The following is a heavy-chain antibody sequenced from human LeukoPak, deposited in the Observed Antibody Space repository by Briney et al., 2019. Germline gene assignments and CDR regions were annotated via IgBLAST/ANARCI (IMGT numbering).Heavy chain of an antibody. Sequence: SETLSLTCTVSGGSISNGDHYCRWSRQHRGKGGEWIGHIYYSGSTYYNPSRKIRGIISVETSKNQFSLKVSSVTAAHTAVYYCARIMLSSREFDCWGQGTLGTLSS. CDR2: IYYSGST. CDR3: ARIMLSSREFDC. J-gene: IGHJ4*02. D-gene: IGHD1-26*01. V-gene: IGHV4-31*03. CDR1: GGSISNGDHY.